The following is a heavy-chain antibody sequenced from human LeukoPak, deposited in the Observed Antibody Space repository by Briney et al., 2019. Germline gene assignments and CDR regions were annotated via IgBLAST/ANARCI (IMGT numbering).Heavy chain of an antibody. J-gene: IGHJ4*02. V-gene: IGHV3-21*01. CDR1: GFTFSSYS. Sequence: GGSLRLSCAASGFTFSSYSMNWVRQAPGKGLEWVSSISSSSSYIYYADSVKGRFTISRDNAKNSLYLQMNSLRAEDTAVYYCAGDPGIAAEGYFDYWGQGTLVTVSS. D-gene: IGHD6-25*01. CDR3: AGDPGIAAEGYFDY. CDR2: ISSSSSYI.